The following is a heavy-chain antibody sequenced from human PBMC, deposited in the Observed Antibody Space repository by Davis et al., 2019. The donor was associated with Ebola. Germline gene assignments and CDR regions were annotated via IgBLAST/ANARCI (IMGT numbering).Heavy chain of an antibody. V-gene: IGHV1-46*01. CDR1: GYTFTGYY. CDR3: ARGGEMATILYYYYGMDV. D-gene: IGHD5-24*01. Sequence: AASVKVSCKASGYTFTGYYMHWVRQAPGQGLEWMGIINPSGGSTSYAQKFQGRVTMTRDTSTSTVYRELSRLRSDDPAVYYCARGGEMATILYYYYGMDVWGQGTTVTVSS. J-gene: IGHJ6*02. CDR2: INPSGGST.